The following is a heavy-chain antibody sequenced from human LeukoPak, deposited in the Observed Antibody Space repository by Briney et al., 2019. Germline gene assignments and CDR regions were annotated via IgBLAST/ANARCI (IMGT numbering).Heavy chain of an antibody. CDR1: GFTFSYYG. Sequence: GGPLRLSCAASGFTFSYYGMHWVRQAPGKVLEWVAVISYYGGTQYYVDSVKGRFTISRDNSKNTLYLQMNSLRAEDTAVYYCARDSGSPIFDYWGQGTLVTVSS. CDR2: ISYYGGTQ. CDR3: ARDSGSPIFDY. D-gene: IGHD1-26*01. V-gene: IGHV3-30*03. J-gene: IGHJ4*02.